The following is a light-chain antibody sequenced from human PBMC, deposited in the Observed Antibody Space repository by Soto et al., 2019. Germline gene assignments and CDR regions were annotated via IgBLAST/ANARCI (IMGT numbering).Light chain of an antibody. CDR1: RGIGDR. CDR3: QQRSNWPPIT. Sequence: DIQMTQSPSSLSAVVGDRVTITCRASRGIGDRLAWFQQKPGKAPKLLIYDASSLESGVPSRFSGSGSGTDFTLTISSLEPEDFAVYYCQQRSNWPPITFGQGTRLEIK. V-gene: IGKV1-12*01. J-gene: IGKJ5*01. CDR2: DAS.